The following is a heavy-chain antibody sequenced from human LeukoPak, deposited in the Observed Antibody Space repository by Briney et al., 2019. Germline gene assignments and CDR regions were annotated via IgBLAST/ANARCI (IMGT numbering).Heavy chain of an antibody. CDR2: IVASYEGT. J-gene: IGHJ5*02. D-gene: IGHD3/OR15-3a*01. CDR1: GFTFSNYA. Sequence: PGGSLRLSCAASGFTFSNYAMMWVRQPPGKGLEWVSSIVASYEGTFYANSVKGRFTISRDNSKSPLSLQMNSLRAEDTGVYYCAKGKAGGLVDLFDPWGQGTLVTVSS. CDR3: AKGKAGGLVDLFDP. V-gene: IGHV3-23*01.